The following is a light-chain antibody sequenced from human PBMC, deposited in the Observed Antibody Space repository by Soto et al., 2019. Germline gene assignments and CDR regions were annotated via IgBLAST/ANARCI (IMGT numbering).Light chain of an antibody. Sequence: EIVMTQSPATLSVSPGERATLSCRASQSVSSNLAWYQQKPGQAPRLLIYGASTRATGIPARFSGSGSGTVFTLTSSSLQADDVAYYCYQQDNHSPSTFGQGTKVEIK. V-gene: IGKV3-15*01. CDR1: QSVSSN. J-gene: IGKJ1*01. CDR2: GAS. CDR3: QQDNHSPST.